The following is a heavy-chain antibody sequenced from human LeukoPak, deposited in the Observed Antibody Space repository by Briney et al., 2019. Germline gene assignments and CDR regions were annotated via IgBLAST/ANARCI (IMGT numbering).Heavy chain of an antibody. Sequence: PSETLSLTCAVYGGSFSGYYWSWIRQPPGKRLEWIGEINHSGSTNYNPSLKSRVTISVDTSKNQFSLKLSSVTAADTAVYYCARGYCSGGSCKFDYWGQGTLVTVSS. D-gene: IGHD2-15*01. V-gene: IGHV4-34*01. CDR1: GGSFSGYY. J-gene: IGHJ4*02. CDR3: ARGYCSGGSCKFDY. CDR2: INHSGST.